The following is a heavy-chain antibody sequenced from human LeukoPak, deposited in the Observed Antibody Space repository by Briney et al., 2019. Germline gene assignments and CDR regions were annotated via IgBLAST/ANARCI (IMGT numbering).Heavy chain of an antibody. V-gene: IGHV4-59*12. CDR1: GDSMNSYY. CDR2: IYYTDST. D-gene: IGHD2-2*01. CDR3: ARGQVPAARGYNWFDP. Sequence: PSETLSLTCSVSGDSMNSYYWTWIRQPPGKRLEWIGYIYYTDSTNYNPSLKSRVTISVDTSKKQFSLRLTSMIAADTALYYCARGQVPAARGYNWFDPWGQGTLVTVSS. J-gene: IGHJ5*02.